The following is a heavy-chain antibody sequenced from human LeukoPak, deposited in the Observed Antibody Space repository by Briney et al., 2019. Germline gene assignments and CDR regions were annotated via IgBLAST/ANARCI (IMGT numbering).Heavy chain of an antibody. CDR1: GFTFSSYS. CDR3: ARQLDS. J-gene: IGHJ4*02. V-gene: IGHV3-48*01. CDR2: ISGSGSSI. Sequence: SGGSLRLSCAASGFTFSSYSMNWVRQAPGKGLEWVSYISGSGSSIYYADSVKGRFTLSRDNAKNSLYLQMNSLRAEDTAVYYCARQLDSWGQGTLVTVSS.